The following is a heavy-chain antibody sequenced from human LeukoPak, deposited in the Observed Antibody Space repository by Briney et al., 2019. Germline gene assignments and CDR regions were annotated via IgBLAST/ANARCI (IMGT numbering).Heavy chain of an antibody. CDR1: GGSISSYY. V-gene: IGHV4-59*01. CDR2: IYHNEDTRST. J-gene: IGHJ4*02. CDR3: ASSPLISSGWLGFDY. D-gene: IGHD6-19*01. Sequence: SETLSLTCTVSGGSISSYYWSWIRQPPGKGLEWIGYIYHNEDTRSTNFNPSLKSRVTISIDSSKNQFSLKLSSVTAADSAVYYCASSPLISSGWLGFDYWGQGTLVTVSS.